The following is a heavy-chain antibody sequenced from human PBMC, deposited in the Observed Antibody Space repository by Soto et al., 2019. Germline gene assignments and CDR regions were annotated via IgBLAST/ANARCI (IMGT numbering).Heavy chain of an antibody. J-gene: IGHJ5*02. V-gene: IGHV4-59*01. CDR3: ARGGGPIYGDYGPNWFDP. CDR1: GGYLSAYR. Sequence: PSGTLSLTCNVSGGYLSAYRWSWIRQSPGKGLEWIGYIYYSGSTNYNPSLKSRVTISVDTSKNQFSLKLSSVTAADTAVYYCARGGGPIYGDYGPNWFDPWGQGTLVTVSS. D-gene: IGHD4-17*01. CDR2: IYYSGST.